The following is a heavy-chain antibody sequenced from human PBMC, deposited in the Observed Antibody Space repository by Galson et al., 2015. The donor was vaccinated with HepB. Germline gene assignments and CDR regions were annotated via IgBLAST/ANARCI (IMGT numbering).Heavy chain of an antibody. CDR2: ISGYNDNV. D-gene: IGHD5-24*01. CDR3: ARGGMATIGGPTFDS. V-gene: IGHV1-18*01. Sequence: SCKASGYTFTRFGISWVRQAPGQGLEWMGWISGYNDNVNYAQKLQGRVAMAADTSTSTAYMELRSLRSDDTAVYYCARGGMATIGGPTFDSWGQGTLVTVSS. CDR1: GYTFTRFG. J-gene: IGHJ4*02.